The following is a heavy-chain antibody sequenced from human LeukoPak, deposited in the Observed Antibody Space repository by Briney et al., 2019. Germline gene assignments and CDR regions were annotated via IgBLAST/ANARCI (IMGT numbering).Heavy chain of an antibody. V-gene: IGHV1-69*05. Sequence: SVKVSCKASGGTFSSYAISWVRQAPGQGLEWMGRIIPIFGTANYAQKFQGRVTITTDESTSTAYMELSSLRSEDTAVYYCARDGGSGSLADYWGQGTLVTVSS. CDR3: ARDGGSGSLADY. D-gene: IGHD3-10*01. CDR2: IIPIFGTA. J-gene: IGHJ4*02. CDR1: GGTFSSYA.